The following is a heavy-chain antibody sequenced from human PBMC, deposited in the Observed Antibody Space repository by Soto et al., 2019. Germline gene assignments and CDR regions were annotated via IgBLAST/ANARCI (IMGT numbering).Heavy chain of an antibody. CDR3: AREDWEGPLLVRAFDI. D-gene: IGHD3-22*01. V-gene: IGHV3-74*01. CDR2: INSDGSST. Sequence: PGGSLRLSCAASGFTFSSYWMRWVRQAPGKGLVWVSRINSDGSSTSYADSVKGRFTISRDNAKNTLYLQMNSLRAEDTAVYYWAREDWEGPLLVRAFDIWGQGTMVTLSS. CDR1: GFTFSSYW. J-gene: IGHJ3*02.